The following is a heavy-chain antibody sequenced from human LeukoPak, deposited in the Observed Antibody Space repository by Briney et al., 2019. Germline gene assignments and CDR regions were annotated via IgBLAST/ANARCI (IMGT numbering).Heavy chain of an antibody. CDR2: IRSKAYGGTT. CDR3: TRDCRSITMVRGVNYMDV. D-gene: IGHD3-10*01. J-gene: IGHJ6*03. V-gene: IGHV3-49*04. CDR1: GFTFGDYA. Sequence: GGSLRLSCTASGFTFGDYAMSWVRQAPGKGLEWVGFIRSKAYGGTTEYAASVKGRFTISRDDSKSIAYLQMNSLKTEDTAVYYCTRDCRSITMVRGVNYMDVWGKRTTVTVSS.